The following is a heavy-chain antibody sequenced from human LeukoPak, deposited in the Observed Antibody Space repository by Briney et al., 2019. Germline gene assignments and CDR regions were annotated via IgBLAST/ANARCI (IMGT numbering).Heavy chain of an antibody. J-gene: IGHJ3*02. CDR2: ISSTGGTT. V-gene: IGHV3-23*01. CDR3: ARGLVVSGYVSAVDI. D-gene: IGHD2-2*01. CDR1: GITFSSYG. Sequence: GGSLRLSCAASGITFSSYGMSWVRQAPGKGLEWVSSISSTGGTTYYADSVKGRFTISRDNSKNTLYLQMNTLRAEDTAVYYCARGLVVSGYVSAVDIWGQGTMVTVSS.